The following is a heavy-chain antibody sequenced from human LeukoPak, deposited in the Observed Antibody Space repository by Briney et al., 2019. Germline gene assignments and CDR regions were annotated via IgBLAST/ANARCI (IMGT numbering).Heavy chain of an antibody. CDR1: GGSISSSSYY. D-gene: IGHD3-22*01. J-gene: IGHJ3*01. CDR3: ARDPYDSSGYDL. Sequence: SETLSLTCAVSGGSISSSSYYWGWIRQPPGKGLEWIGSIYYSGSTYYNPSLKSRVTISVDTSKNQFSLKLSSVTAADTAVYYCARDPYDSSGYDLWGQGTMVTVSS. CDR2: IYYSGST. V-gene: IGHV4-39*07.